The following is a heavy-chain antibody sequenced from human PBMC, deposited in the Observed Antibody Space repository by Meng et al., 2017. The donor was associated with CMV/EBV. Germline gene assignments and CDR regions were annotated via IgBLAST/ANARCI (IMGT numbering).Heavy chain of an antibody. J-gene: IGHJ4*02. CDR1: GGSFSGYY. V-gene: IGHV4-34*01. Sequence: QAELEQWGAGLLKPSETLSLTCAVYGGSFSGYYWSWIRQPPGKGLEWIGEINHSGSTNYNPSLKSRVTISVDTSKNQFSLKLSSVTAADTAVHYCARVWDSGWDYWGQGTLVTVSS. CDR3: ARVWDSGWDY. D-gene: IGHD3-22*01. CDR2: INHSGST.